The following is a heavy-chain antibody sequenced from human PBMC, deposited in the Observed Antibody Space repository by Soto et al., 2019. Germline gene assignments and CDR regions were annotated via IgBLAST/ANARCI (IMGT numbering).Heavy chain of an antibody. Sequence: QVQLVQSGAEVQKPGSSVKVSCKASGGTFSSYTISWVRQAPGQGLEWMGRIIPILGIANYAQKFQGRVTITADKSTSTAYMELSSLRSEDTAVYYCARDQDYGDYYYYYMDVWGKGTTVTVSS. CDR2: IIPILGIA. CDR1: GGTFSSYT. CDR3: ARDQDYGDYYYYYMDV. V-gene: IGHV1-69*08. J-gene: IGHJ6*03. D-gene: IGHD4-17*01.